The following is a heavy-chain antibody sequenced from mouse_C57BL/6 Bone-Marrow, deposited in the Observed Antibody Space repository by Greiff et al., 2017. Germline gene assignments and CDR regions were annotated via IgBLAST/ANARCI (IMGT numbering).Heavy chain of an antibody. Sequence: QVQLQQPGAELVMPGASVKLSCKASGYTFTSYWMHWVKQRPGQGLEWIGEIDPSDSYTNYNQKFKGKSTLTVDKSSSTAYMQLSSLTSEDSAVXYCAREGGTIGAGFAYWGQGTLVTVSA. J-gene: IGHJ3*01. CDR1: GYTFTSYW. V-gene: IGHV1-69*01. CDR3: AREGGTIGAGFAY. D-gene: IGHD2-14*01. CDR2: IDPSDSYT.